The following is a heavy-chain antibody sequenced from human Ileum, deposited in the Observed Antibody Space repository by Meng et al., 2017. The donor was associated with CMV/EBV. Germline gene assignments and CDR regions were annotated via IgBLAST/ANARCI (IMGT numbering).Heavy chain of an antibody. CDR2: VTRSGST. D-gene: IGHD1-26*01. Sequence: QVQPQQWGAGLLNASETPSLTCAVYGGSFSSYHWTWIRQPPGKGLEWIGEVTRSGSTNYKPSLKSRLIISLDTSTNQFSLKLNSVTAADTAIYYCARGSSQVWELLHYWGQGTLVTVSS. J-gene: IGHJ4*02. V-gene: IGHV4-34*01. CDR1: GGSFSSYH. CDR3: ARGSSQVWELLHY.